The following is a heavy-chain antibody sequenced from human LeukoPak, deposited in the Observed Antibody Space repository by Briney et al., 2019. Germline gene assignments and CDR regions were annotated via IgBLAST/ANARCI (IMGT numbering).Heavy chain of an antibody. CDR2: MNPNSGNT. V-gene: IGHV1-8*01. Sequence: ASVKVSCKASGYTFISYDINWVRQATGQGLEWMGWMNPNSGNTGYAQKFQGRVTMTRNTSISTAYMELSSLRSEDTAVYYCARGIVAYYYDSSGTAWDYWGQGTLVTVSS. CDR3: ARGIVAYYYDSSGTAWDY. CDR1: GYTFISYD. J-gene: IGHJ4*02. D-gene: IGHD3-22*01.